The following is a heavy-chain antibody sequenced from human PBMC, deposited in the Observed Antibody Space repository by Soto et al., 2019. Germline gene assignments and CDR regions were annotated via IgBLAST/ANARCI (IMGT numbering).Heavy chain of an antibody. CDR1: GFTFSDYA. V-gene: IGHV3-30*18. Sequence: VQLVESGGGVVQPGRSLRLSCAASGFTFSDYAMHWVREAPGKGLEWVAVVSHDGRNTHYADSVKGRFTISRDSSKNTVALEMTSLRAEDTAVYYCAKGGRQWLVTSDFNYWGQGALVTVSS. CDR3: AKGGRQWLVTSDFNY. J-gene: IGHJ4*02. CDR2: VSHDGRNT. D-gene: IGHD6-19*01.